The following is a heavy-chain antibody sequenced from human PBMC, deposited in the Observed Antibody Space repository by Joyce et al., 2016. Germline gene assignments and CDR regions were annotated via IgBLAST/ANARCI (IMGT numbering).Heavy chain of an antibody. CDR1: GFPVSGNY. D-gene: IGHD3-3*02. J-gene: IGHJ6*02. V-gene: IGHV3-53*01. CDR2: IYSGGST. Sequence: EVQLVEYGGGLIQPGGSLRLSCAASGFPVSGNYMSRVRQAPGKGVEGVSVIYSGGSTYYADSVKGRFTISRDNSRNTLDLQMNSLRAEDTAVYYCASQYQHRYYYYGMDVWGQGTTVTVSS. CDR3: ASQYQHRYYYYGMDV.